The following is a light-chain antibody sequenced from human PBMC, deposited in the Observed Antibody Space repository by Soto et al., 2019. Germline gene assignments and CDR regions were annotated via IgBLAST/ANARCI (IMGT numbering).Light chain of an antibody. CDR2: DTS. V-gene: IGKV3-20*01. CDR3: QRYHESPGA. CDR1: QSVGRSI. J-gene: IGKJ3*01. Sequence: IVLTQSPGTLSLSPGDRATLSCRATQSVGRSIIAWYQQRPGQAPRLLIYDTSSRATGIPDRFSGSGSGTDFTLTINGLEPEDFAVYYCQRYHESPGAFGPGTKVDI.